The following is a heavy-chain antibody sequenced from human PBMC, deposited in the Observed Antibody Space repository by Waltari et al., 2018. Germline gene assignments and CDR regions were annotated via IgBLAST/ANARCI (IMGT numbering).Heavy chain of an antibody. CDR1: GFTVSSNY. V-gene: IGHV3-53*01. CDR3: ARVDVWGSYRPFDY. J-gene: IGHJ4*02. D-gene: IGHD3-16*02. Sequence: EVQLVESGGGLIQPGGSLRLSCAASGFTVSSNYMSWVRQAPGKGLEWVSVIYSGGSTYYADSVKGRFTISRDNSKNTLYLQMNSLRAEDTAVYYCARVDVWGSYRPFDYWGQGTLVTVSS. CDR2: IYSGGST.